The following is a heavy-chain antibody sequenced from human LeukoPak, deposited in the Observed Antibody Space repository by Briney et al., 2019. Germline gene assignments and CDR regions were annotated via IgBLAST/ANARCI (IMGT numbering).Heavy chain of an antibody. V-gene: IGHV4-39*07. D-gene: IGHD3-9*01. CDR2: IYYSGST. CDR1: GGSISSSSYY. Sequence: SETLSLTCTVSGGSISSSSYYWGWIRQPPGKGLEWIGSIYYSGSTYYNPSLKSRVTISVDTSKNQFSLKLSSVTAADTAVYYCARGLVNSITIFRPYGYFDYWGQGTLVTVSS. J-gene: IGHJ4*02. CDR3: ARGLVNSITIFRPYGYFDY.